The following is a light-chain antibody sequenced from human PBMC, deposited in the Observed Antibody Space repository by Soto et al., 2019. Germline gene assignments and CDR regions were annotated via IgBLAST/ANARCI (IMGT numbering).Light chain of an antibody. CDR3: QQYNTWPLT. CDR1: QSVSSK. CDR2: DAS. J-gene: IGKJ3*01. V-gene: IGKV3-15*01. Sequence: ETVRTQSPATLSVSPGERPTLSCRASQSVSSKLAWYQQKPGQAPRLLIYDASTRATGIPARFTGSGSGTEFPLTISSLQSEDFAVYYCQQYNTWPLTFGPGTKVDIK.